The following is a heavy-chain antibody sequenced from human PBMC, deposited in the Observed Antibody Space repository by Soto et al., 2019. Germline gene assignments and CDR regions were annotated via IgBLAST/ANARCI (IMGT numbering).Heavy chain of an antibody. V-gene: IGHV3-7*01. CDR3: ARDRSMLDVYYYYYYMDV. J-gene: IGHJ6*03. D-gene: IGHD2-8*01. CDR2: IKQDGSEK. Sequence: GGSLRLSCAASGFTFSSYWMSWVRQAPGKGLEWVANIKQDGSEKYYVDSVKGRFTISRDNAKNSLYLQMNSLRAEDTAVYYCARDRSMLDVYYYYYYMDVWGKGTTVTVSS. CDR1: GFTFSSYW.